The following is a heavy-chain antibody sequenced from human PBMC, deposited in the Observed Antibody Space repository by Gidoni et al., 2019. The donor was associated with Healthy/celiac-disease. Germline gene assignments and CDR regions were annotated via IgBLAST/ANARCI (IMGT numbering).Heavy chain of an antibody. Sequence: EVQLLESGGGLVQPGGSLRLSCAASGFTFSSYAMSWVRAAPGKGLEGVSAISGSGGSKYYADSVKGRFTISRDNSKNTLYLQMNSLRAEDTAVYYCANVPMYYDYVWGSYRTNDYWGQGTLVTVSS. J-gene: IGHJ4*02. V-gene: IGHV3-23*01. CDR3: ANVPMYYDYVWGSYRTNDY. D-gene: IGHD3-16*02. CDR1: GFTFSSYA. CDR2: ISGSGGSK.